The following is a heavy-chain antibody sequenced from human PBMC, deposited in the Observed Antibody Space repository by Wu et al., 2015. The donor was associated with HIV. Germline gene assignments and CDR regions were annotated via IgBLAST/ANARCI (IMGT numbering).Heavy chain of an antibody. J-gene: IGHJ5*02. D-gene: IGHD2-15*01. Sequence: QVQLVQSGTAVKEPGSSVKVSCKASGGTFSNFVISWVRQAPGQGLEWMGGIIPFFGTANYAQKFQGRLTITTDESTNTAYMELSSLTSEDTAVYYCARDAGYCSGDRCLNNWFRPRGAREPWSSSS. V-gene: IGHV1-69*05. CDR1: GGTFSNFV. CDR3: ARDAGYCSGDRCLNNWFRPR. CDR2: IIPFFGTA.